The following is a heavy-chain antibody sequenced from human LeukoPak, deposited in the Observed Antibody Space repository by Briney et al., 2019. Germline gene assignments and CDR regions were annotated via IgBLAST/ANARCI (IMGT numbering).Heavy chain of an antibody. CDR3: ARGLSPRINMVRGVRPPFRGVFDY. CDR2: INHSGST. CDR1: GGSFSGYY. V-gene: IGHV4-34*01. Sequence: PSETLSLTCAVYGGSFSGYYWSWLRQPPGKGLEWIGEINHSGSTNYNPSLKSRVTISVDTSKNQFSLKLSSVTAADTAVDYCARGLSPRINMVRGVRPPFRGVFDYWGQGTLVTVSS. J-gene: IGHJ4*02. D-gene: IGHD3-10*01.